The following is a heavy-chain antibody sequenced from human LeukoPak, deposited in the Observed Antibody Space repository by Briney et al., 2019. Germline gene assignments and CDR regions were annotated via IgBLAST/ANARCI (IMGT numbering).Heavy chain of an antibody. J-gene: IGHJ6*02. CDR3: ARDKGDYYDFWSGYSYYYNGMDV. V-gene: IGHV3-33*01. Sequence: GGSLRLSCAASGFTFSSYGMHWVRQAPGKGLEWEAVIWYDVSNKYYADSVKGRFTISRDNSKNTLYLQMNSLRAEDTAVYYCARDKGDYYDFWSGYSYYYNGMDVWGQGTTVTVSS. CDR2: IWYDVSNK. D-gene: IGHD3-3*01. CDR1: GFTFSSYG.